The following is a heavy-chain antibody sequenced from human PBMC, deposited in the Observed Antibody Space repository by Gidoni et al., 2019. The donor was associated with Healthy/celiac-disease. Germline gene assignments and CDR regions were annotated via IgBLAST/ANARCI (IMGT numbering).Heavy chain of an antibody. Sequence: EVQLVQSGAEVKKPGESLRISCKGSGYRFTSYWISWVRQMPGKGLEWMGRIDPSDSYTNYSPSFQGHVTISADKSISTAYLQWSSLKASDTAMYYCARLHGRYCSSTSCYTHAFDIWGQGTMVTVSS. CDR2: IDPSDSYT. J-gene: IGHJ3*02. V-gene: IGHV5-10-1*03. D-gene: IGHD2-2*02. CDR1: GYRFTSYW. CDR3: ARLHGRYCSSTSCYTHAFDI.